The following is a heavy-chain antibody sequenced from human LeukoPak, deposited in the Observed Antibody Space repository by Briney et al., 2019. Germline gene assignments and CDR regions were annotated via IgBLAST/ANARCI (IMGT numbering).Heavy chain of an antibody. CDR3: AKDQSLDGGNVRGYFDP. Sequence: AGGSLRLSCAASGFTFSSYSMNWVRQAPGKGLEWVSDISSSSSTIYYADSVKGRFTISRDNAKNSLYLQMNSPRAEDTAVYYCAKDQSLDGGNVRGYFDPWGQGTLVTVSS. D-gene: IGHD4-23*01. CDR2: ISSSSSTI. V-gene: IGHV3-48*01. J-gene: IGHJ5*02. CDR1: GFTFSSYS.